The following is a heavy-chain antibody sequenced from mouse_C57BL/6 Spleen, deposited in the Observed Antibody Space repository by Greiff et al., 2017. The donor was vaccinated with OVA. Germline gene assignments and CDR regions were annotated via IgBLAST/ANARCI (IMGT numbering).Heavy chain of an antibody. CDR2: INPYNGDT. CDR3: ARSYYGNYVDDY. J-gene: IGHJ2*01. V-gene: IGHV1-20*01. D-gene: IGHD2-1*01. Sequence: EVQLQQSGPELVKPGDSVKISCKASGYSFTGYFMNWVMQSHGKSLEWIGRINPYNGDTFYNQKFKGKATLTVDKSSSTAHMELRSLTSEDSAVYYCARSYYGNYVDDYWGQGTTLTVSS. CDR1: GYSFTGYF.